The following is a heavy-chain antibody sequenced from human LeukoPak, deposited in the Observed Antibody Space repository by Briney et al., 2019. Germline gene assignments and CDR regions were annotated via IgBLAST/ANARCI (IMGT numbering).Heavy chain of an antibody. Sequence: PSETLSLTCAVDGGSFSGYYWSWLRQPPGKGLEWIGEINHSGRTNYNPSLKSRVTISVDTSKNQFSLELTSVTAADTAVYYCTRGRSVEQQLDPLELDYWGQGTLVTVSS. CDR1: GGSFSGYY. D-gene: IGHD6-13*01. CDR2: INHSGRT. J-gene: IGHJ4*02. V-gene: IGHV4-34*01. CDR3: TRGRSVEQQLDPLELDY.